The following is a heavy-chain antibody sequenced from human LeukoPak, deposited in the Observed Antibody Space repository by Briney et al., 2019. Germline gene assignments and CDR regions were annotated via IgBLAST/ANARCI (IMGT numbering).Heavy chain of an antibody. CDR2: ISGSGSST. D-gene: IGHD1-26*01. CDR1: GFTFSNYA. J-gene: IGHJ4*02. CDR3: AKKWGVGTTTLDYFDY. V-gene: IGHV3-23*01. Sequence: SGGSLRLSCAASGFTFSNYAMSWVRQAPGKGLEWVSGISGSGSSTYYADSVKGRFTISRDNSKNTLYLQMNSLTDEDTAVYYCAKKWGVGTTTLDYFDYWGQGTLVTVSS.